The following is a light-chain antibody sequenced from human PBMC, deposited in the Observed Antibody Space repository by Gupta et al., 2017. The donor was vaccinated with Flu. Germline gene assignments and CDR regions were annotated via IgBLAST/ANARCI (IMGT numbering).Light chain of an antibody. J-gene: IGKJ1*01. V-gene: IGKV1-5*03. CDR2: KAS. CDR3: QQYNSYSQT. Sequence: GDRVTITCRASQSISSWLAWYQQKPGKAPKLLIYKASSLESGVPSRFSGSGSGTEFTLTISSLQPDDFATYYCQQYNSYSQTFGRGTKVEIK. CDR1: QSISSW.